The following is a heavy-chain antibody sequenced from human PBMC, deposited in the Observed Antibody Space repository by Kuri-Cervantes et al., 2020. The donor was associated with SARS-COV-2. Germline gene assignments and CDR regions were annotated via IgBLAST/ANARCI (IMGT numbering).Heavy chain of an antibody. Sequence: SCAASAFTFSSYAMHWVRQAPGKGLEWVAIISYDGSNKYYADSVKGRFTISRDNSKNTLYLQMNSLRAEDTAVYYCARDRVGVHDYWGQGTLVTVSS. D-gene: IGHD2-21*01. CDR1: AFTFSSYA. CDR2: ISYDGSNK. V-gene: IGHV3-30-3*01. J-gene: IGHJ4*02. CDR3: ARDRVGVHDY.